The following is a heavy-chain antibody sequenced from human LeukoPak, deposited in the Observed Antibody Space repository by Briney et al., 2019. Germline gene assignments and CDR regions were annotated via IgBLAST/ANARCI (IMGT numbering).Heavy chain of an antibody. D-gene: IGHD6-13*01. V-gene: IGHV3-11*04. CDR1: GFTFSDYY. Sequence: GGSLRLSCAASGFTFSDYYMSWIRQAPGKGLEWVSYISSSGSTIYYADSVKGRFTISRDNAKNSLYLQMNSLRAEDTAVYYCARDETYSSSWTLDYWGQGTLVTVSS. CDR3: ARDETYSSSWTLDY. CDR2: ISSSGSTI. J-gene: IGHJ4*02.